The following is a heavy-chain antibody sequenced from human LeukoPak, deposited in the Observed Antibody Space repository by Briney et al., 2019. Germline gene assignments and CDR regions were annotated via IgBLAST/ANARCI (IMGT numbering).Heavy chain of an antibody. J-gene: IGHJ4*02. D-gene: IGHD6-6*01. CDR2: INHSGST. CDR3: ARERTTVAARIFDY. CDR1: GGSFSGYY. V-gene: IGHV4-34*01. Sequence: SETLSLTCAVYGGSFSGYYWSWIRQPPGKGLEWIGEINHSGSTNYNPSLKSRVTISVDTSKNQFSLKLSSVTAADTAVYCCARERTTVAARIFDYWGQGTLVTVSS.